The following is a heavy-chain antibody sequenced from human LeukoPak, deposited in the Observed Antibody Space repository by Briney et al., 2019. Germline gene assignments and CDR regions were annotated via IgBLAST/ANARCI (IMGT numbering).Heavy chain of an antibody. V-gene: IGHV3-23*01. Sequence: PGGSLRLSCVASGFAFTTYAMCWVRQAPGKGLEWVSALSANGAKTFYADSVRGRFTISRDNSKNTLYLQMNSLRAEDTAVYYCAKDRAYSFDYWGQGTLVTVSS. CDR3: AKDRAYSFDY. D-gene: IGHD2-21*01. J-gene: IGHJ4*02. CDR2: LSANGAKT. CDR1: GFAFTTYA.